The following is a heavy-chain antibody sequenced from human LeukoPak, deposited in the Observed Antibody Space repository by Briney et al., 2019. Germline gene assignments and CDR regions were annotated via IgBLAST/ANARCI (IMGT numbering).Heavy chain of an antibody. CDR1: GFTFSSYA. CDR3: EFGALTGDLDY. CDR2: ISYDGSNK. Sequence: GGSLGLSCAASGFTFSSYAMHWVRQAPGKGLEWVAVISYDGSNKYYADPVKGRFTISRDNSKNTLYLQMNSLRAEDTAVYYCEFGALTGDLDYWGQGTLVTVSS. D-gene: IGHD7-27*01. J-gene: IGHJ4*02. V-gene: IGHV3-30-3*01.